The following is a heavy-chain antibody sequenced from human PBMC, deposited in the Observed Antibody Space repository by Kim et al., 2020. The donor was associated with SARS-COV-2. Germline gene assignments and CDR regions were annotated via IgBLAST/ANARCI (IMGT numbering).Heavy chain of an antibody. CDR1: GFTFSSYD. V-gene: IGHV3-13*01. CDR3: ARAPPNTAMMGPDNYFDY. Sequence: GGSLRLSCAASGFTFSSYDMHWVRQATGKGLEWVSAIGTAGDTYYPGSVKGRFTISRENAKNSLYLQMNSLRAGDTAVYYCARAPPNTAMMGPDNYFDYWGQGTLVTVSS. J-gene: IGHJ4*02. D-gene: IGHD5-18*01. CDR2: IGTAGDT.